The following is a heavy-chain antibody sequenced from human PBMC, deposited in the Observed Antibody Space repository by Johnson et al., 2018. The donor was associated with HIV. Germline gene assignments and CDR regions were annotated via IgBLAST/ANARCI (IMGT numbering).Heavy chain of an antibody. J-gene: IGHJ3*02. CDR2: ISSDGSNK. D-gene: IGHD6-19*01. V-gene: IGHV3-30*04. CDR1: GFTFSSYA. CDR3: ARGCLAVAAVWGLGRTHEGTHDAFDI. Sequence: QVQLVECGGGLVQPGGSLRLSCAASGFTFSSYAIHWVRQAPGTGLEWVAVISSDGSNKYYADSVKGRFTISRDNYKNTLYMQMNILRAEDTAVYYWARGCLAVAAVWGLGRTHEGTHDAFDIWGQGTMVTVSS.